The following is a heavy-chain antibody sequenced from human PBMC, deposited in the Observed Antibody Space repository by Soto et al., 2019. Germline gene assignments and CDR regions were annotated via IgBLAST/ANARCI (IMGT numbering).Heavy chain of an antibody. D-gene: IGHD3-10*01. Sequence: SETLSLTCAVYGGSFSGYYWSWIRQPPGKGLEWIGEINHSGSTNYNPSLKSRVTISVDTSKNQFSLKLSSVTAADTAVYYCARCYYGSGSYYGMDVWGQGTTVT. J-gene: IGHJ6*02. V-gene: IGHV4-34*01. CDR3: ARCYYGSGSYYGMDV. CDR2: INHSGST. CDR1: GGSFSGYY.